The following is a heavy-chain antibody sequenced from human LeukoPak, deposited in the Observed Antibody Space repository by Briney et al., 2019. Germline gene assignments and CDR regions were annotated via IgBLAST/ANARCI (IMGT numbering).Heavy chain of an antibody. CDR2: IYSTGRP. CDR1: AGSISSYY. D-gene: IGHD5-12*01. V-gene: IGHV4-59*01. CDR3: ARDRGYSGYGGGYNWFDP. Sequence: SETLSLTCTVSAGSISSYYWSWIRQPPGRGLGWIGYIYSTGRPTNNPSLKSRVPISGDPPKNQFSLKLSSVIAADTAVYYCARDRGYSGYGGGYNWFDPWGQGTLVTVFS. J-gene: IGHJ5*02.